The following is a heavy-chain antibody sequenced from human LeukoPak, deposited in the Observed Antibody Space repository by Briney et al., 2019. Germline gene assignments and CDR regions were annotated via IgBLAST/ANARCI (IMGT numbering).Heavy chain of an antibody. V-gene: IGHV3-23*01. CDR3: AKDKGPRSGYYRY. J-gene: IGHJ4*02. D-gene: IGHD3-22*01. CDR2: ISGSAGST. Sequence: GESLRLPCAASGFTFSTYAMSWVRQAPGKGLEWVSDISGSAGSTSYADSVKGRFTISRDNSQNTLHLQMNSLRAEDTAIYYCAKDKGPRSGYYRYWGQGTLVTVSS. CDR1: GFTFSTYA.